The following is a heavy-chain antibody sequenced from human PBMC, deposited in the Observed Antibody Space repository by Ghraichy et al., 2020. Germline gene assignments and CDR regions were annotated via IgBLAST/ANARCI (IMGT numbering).Heavy chain of an antibody. Sequence: GGSLRLSCAASGFTFSSYAMSWVRQAPGKGLEWVSAISGSGGSTYYADSVKGRFTISRDNSKNTLYLQMNSLRAEDTAVYYCANFSGGYYDSSGYYWGSYEPRGYSWFDPWGQGTLVTVSS. CDR3: ANFSGGYYDSSGYYWGSYEPRGYSWFDP. CDR2: ISGSGGST. D-gene: IGHD3-22*01. J-gene: IGHJ5*02. CDR1: GFTFSSYA. V-gene: IGHV3-23*01.